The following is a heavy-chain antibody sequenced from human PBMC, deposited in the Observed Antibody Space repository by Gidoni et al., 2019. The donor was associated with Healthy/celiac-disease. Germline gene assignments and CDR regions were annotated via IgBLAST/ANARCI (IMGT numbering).Heavy chain of an antibody. D-gene: IGHD3-22*01. V-gene: IGHV1-2*02. Sequence: QVQLVQSGAEVKKPGASVKVSCKASGYTFTGYYMHWVRQAPGQGLEWMGWINPNSGGTNYAQKFQGRVTMTRDTSISTAYMELSRLRSDDTAVYYCARDLVGTPYYDHRFDPWGQGTLVTVSS. CDR1: GYTFTGYY. CDR3: ARDLVGTPYYDHRFDP. CDR2: INPNSGGT. J-gene: IGHJ5*02.